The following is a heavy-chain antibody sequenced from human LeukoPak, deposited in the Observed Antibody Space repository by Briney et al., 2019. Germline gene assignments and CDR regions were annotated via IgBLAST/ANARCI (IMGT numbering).Heavy chain of an antibody. D-gene: IGHD5-24*01. CDR2: INSDGSST. CDR3: AREGRDGYNFLDY. J-gene: IGHJ4*02. Sequence: GESLRLSCAASGFTFSSYWMHWVRQAPGKGLVWVSRINSDGSSTSYADSVKGRFTISRDNAKNTLYLQMNSLRAEDTAVYYCAREGRDGYNFLDYWGQGTLVTVSS. CDR1: GFTFSSYW. V-gene: IGHV3-74*01.